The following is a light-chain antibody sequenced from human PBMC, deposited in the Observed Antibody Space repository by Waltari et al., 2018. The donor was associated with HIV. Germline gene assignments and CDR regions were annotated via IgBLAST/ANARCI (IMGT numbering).Light chain of an antibody. J-gene: IGKJ2*01. V-gene: IGKV4-1*01. CDR1: QSLLSTSSNKNC. CDR3: QQYCSTPRT. CDR2: WAA. Sequence: DIVMTHSPDSLAVSLGESTTLHCRSGQSLLSTSSNKNCLAWYQVKPGQPPTLLISWAAFRESGVPDRFSGSDSGTNFTLTISSLQADDVAIYYCQQYCSTPRTFGQGTRLEFK.